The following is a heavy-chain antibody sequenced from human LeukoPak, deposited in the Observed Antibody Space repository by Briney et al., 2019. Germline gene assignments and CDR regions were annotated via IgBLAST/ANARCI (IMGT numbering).Heavy chain of an antibody. CDR1: GYTLTELS. CDR2: FDPEDGET. Sequence: PLASVKVSCKVSGYTLTELSMHWVRQAPGKGLEWMGGFDPEDGETIYAQKFQGRVTMTEDTSTDTAYMELSSLRSEDTAVYYCATFPITMVRGVPAGGLGYWGQGTLVTVSS. CDR3: ATFPITMVRGVPAGGLGY. J-gene: IGHJ4*02. D-gene: IGHD3-10*01. V-gene: IGHV1-24*01.